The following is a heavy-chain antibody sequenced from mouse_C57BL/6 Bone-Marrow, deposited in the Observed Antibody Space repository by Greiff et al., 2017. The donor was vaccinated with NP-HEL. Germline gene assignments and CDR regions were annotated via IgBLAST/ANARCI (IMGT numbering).Heavy chain of an antibody. D-gene: IGHD4-1*01. J-gene: IGHJ4*01. CDR2: ILPGSGST. CDR3: ARGLTGSYYYAMDY. CDR1: GYTFTGYW. V-gene: IGHV1-9*01. Sequence: QVQLQQSGAELMKPGASVKLSCKATGYTFTGYWIEWVKQRPGHGLEWIGEILPGSGSTNYHEKFKGKATFTADTSSNTAYMQLSSLTTEDSAIYYWARGLTGSYYYAMDYWGQGTSVTVSS.